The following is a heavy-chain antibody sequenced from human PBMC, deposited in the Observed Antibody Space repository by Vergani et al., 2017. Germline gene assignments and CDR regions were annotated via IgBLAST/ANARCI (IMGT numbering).Heavy chain of an antibody. CDR1: GFNFQIYW. Sequence: EVLLVESGGDLVQPGGSLRLSCEASGFNFQIYWMGWVRQTAEKGLEWVANIKQDGSEDYYVDSVKGRFTISRDNSKNTLSLQMNSLTAEDTAIYYCAGPQVTSAYYYGGFDYWVQGILVTVSS. V-gene: IGHV3-7*03. CDR2: IKQDGSED. J-gene: IGHJ4*02. CDR3: AGPQVTSAYYYGGFDY. D-gene: IGHD3-22*01.